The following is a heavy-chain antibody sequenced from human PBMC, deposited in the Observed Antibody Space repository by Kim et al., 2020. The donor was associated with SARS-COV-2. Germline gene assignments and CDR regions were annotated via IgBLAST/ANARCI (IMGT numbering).Heavy chain of an antibody. CDR2: IYYSGST. V-gene: IGHV4-59*01. CDR3: ARALYCSSISCYENYYYMDV. D-gene: IGHD2-2*01. CDR1: GGSISSYY. Sequence: SETLSLTCTVSGGSISSYYWSWIRQPPGKGLEWIGYIYYSGSTNYNPSLKSRVTISVDTSKKQFSLKLSSVTAADTAVYYCARALYCSSISCYENYYYMDVWGKGTTLTVSS. J-gene: IGHJ6*03.